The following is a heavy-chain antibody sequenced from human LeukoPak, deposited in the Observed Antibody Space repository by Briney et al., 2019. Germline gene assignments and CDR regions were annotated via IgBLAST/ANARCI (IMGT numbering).Heavy chain of an antibody. CDR2: ISSSSSYI. Sequence: GGPLGLSCAASGFHFSSQSMNWVRQAPGKGLGWVSSISSSSSYIYYADSPKSRFNISRDNAKNSLYLQMNSLKAEDTAVYSFARASSHYSYGPWWGQGTLVTVSS. J-gene: IGHJ4*02. CDR3: ARASSHYSYGPW. CDR1: GFHFSSQS. V-gene: IGHV3-21*01. D-gene: IGHD5-18*01.